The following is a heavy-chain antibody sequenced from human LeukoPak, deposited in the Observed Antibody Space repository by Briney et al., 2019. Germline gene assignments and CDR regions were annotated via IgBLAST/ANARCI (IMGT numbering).Heavy chain of an antibody. J-gene: IGHJ4*02. CDR3: ARTRYNSGGGDY. CDR1: GFTFSDYG. CDR2: IWYDGTNK. Sequence: GRSLRPSCAVSGFTFSDYGMHWVRQAPGKGLEWVAVIWYDGTNKYYADSVEGRFTISRDNSKNTLYLQMNCLRAEDTAVYYCARTRYNSGGGDYWGQGTPVTVSP. D-gene: IGHD6-19*01. V-gene: IGHV3-33*01.